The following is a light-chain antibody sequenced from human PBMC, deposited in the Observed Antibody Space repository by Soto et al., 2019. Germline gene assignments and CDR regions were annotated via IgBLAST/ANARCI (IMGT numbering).Light chain of an antibody. CDR2: KAS. V-gene: IGKV1-5*03. J-gene: IGKJ3*01. Sequence: DIQMTQSPSTLSASLGDRVTITCRASQSIRQWLAWYQHKPGKAPKLLIYKASTLDSGVPSRFSGSTSGTDFTLTISSLQPDDFATYYCQQYDRYSLSFGPGTKVEIK. CDR1: QSIRQW. CDR3: QQYDRYSLS.